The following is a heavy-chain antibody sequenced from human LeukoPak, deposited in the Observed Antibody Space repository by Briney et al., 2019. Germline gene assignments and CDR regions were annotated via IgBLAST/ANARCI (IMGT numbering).Heavy chain of an antibody. CDR3: ARLDYGDYVGAFDI. J-gene: IGHJ3*02. CDR2: IFSGSSR. CDR1: GFTVSSNY. D-gene: IGHD4-17*01. V-gene: IGHV3-53*01. Sequence: GGSLRLSCAASGFTVSSNYMSWVRQAPGKGLEWVSVIFSGSSRYYAESVKGRFTISRDNSKITLYLQKNSLRAEDTAVYYCARLDYGDYVGAFDIWGQGTMVTVSS.